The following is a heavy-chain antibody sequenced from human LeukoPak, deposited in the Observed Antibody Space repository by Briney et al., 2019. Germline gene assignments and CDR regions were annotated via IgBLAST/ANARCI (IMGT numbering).Heavy chain of an antibody. J-gene: IGHJ6*02. V-gene: IGHV3-30-3*01. CDR1: GFTFSSYS. CDR3: ARDRVVVPAAYYYYYGMDV. Sequence: GRSLRLSCAASGFTFSSYSMHWVRQAPGKGLEWVAVISYDGSNKYYADSVKGRFTISRDNSKNTLYLQMNSLRAEDTAVYYCARDRVVVPAAYYYYYGMDVWGQGTTVTVPS. D-gene: IGHD2-2*01. CDR2: ISYDGSNK.